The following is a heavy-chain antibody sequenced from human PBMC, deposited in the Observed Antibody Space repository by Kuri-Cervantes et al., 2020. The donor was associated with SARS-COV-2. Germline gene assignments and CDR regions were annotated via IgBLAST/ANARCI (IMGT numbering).Heavy chain of an antibody. CDR1: GGSVSSDTYY. CDR3: ARHVGCSSTSCDGYNWFDP. V-gene: IGHV4-61*01. CDR2: IYYSGST. J-gene: IGHJ5*02. Sequence: GSLRLSCTVSGGSVSSDTYYWSWIRQPPGKGLEWIGYIYYSGSTNYNPSLKSRVAISVDTSKDQFSLKLNSVTAADTAVYYCARHVGCSSTSCDGYNWFDPWGQGTLVTVSS. D-gene: IGHD2-2*01.